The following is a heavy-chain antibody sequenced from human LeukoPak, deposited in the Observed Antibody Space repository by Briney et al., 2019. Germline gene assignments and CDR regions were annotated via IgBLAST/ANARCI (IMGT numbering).Heavy chain of an antibody. J-gene: IGHJ4*02. CDR3: AKGAEIDH. CDR2: MTGPADTT. CDR1: GFNFNNFA. Sequence: GGSLRLSCAASGFNFNNFAMSWVRQAPGKGLEWLSAMTGPADTTYYVESVKGRFTISRDYSKSMVFLQMNSLRVEDTAIYYCAKGAEIDHWGQGTLVTVSS. V-gene: IGHV3-23*01.